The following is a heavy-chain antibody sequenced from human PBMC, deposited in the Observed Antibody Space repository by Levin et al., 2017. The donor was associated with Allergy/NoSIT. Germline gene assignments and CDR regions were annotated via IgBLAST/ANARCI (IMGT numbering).Heavy chain of an antibody. CDR3: ARIPHLGYNYGYYYGMDV. J-gene: IGHJ6*02. V-gene: IGHV2-70*17. CDR2: IDWDDDK. Sequence: SGPTLVKPTRTLTLTCTFSGFSLNTSGMCVTWIRQPPGKALEWLARIDWDDDKFYSTSLKTRLTISKDTSKNQVVLIMTNMDPVDTATYYCARIPHLGYNYGYYYGMDVWGQGTTVTVSS. CDR1: GFSLNTSGMC. D-gene: IGHD5-18*01.